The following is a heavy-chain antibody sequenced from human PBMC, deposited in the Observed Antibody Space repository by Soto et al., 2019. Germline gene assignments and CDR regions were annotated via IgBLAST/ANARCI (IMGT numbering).Heavy chain of an antibody. Sequence: PGESLKISCKGFGYSFTTYWIGWVRQMPGKGLEWMGIIYPADSDTRYSPSFQGQVTISADTSISTAYLQWSSLKASDTAMYFCARHSSVSAPYYFDYWGQGTLVTVSS. CDR3: ARHSSVSAPYYFDY. CDR2: IYPADSDT. V-gene: IGHV5-51*01. J-gene: IGHJ4*02. CDR1: GYSFTTYW.